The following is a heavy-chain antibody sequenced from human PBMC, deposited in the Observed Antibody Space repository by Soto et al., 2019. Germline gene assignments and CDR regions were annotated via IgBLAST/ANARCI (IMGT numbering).Heavy chain of an antibody. CDR2: IWYDGSNK. CDR3: ARDSCSGGSCLPFDY. J-gene: IGHJ4*02. CDR1: GFTFSSYG. Sequence: GGSLRLSCAASGFTFSSYGMHWVRQAPGKGLEWVAVIWYDGSNKYYADSVKGRFTISRDNSKNTLYLQMNSLGAEDTAVYYCARDSCSGGSCLPFDYWGQGTLVTVSS. D-gene: IGHD2-15*01. V-gene: IGHV3-33*01.